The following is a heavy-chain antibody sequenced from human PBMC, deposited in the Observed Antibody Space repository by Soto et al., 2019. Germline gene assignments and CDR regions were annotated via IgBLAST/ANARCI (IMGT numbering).Heavy chain of an antibody. CDR3: AKDVYCSGGSCYSFDY. D-gene: IGHD2-15*01. Sequence: EVQLLESGGGLVQPGGSLRLSCAASGFTFSSYAMSWVRQAPGKGLEWVSAISGSGGSKYYADSVKGRFTISRDNSKNTLYLQMNSLRAEDTAVYYCAKDVYCSGGSCYSFDYWGQGTLVTVSS. CDR1: GFTFSSYA. V-gene: IGHV3-23*01. J-gene: IGHJ4*02. CDR2: ISGSGGSK.